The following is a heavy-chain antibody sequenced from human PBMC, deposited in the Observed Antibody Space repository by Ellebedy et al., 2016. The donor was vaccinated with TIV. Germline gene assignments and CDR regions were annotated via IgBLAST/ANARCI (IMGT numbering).Heavy chain of an antibody. J-gene: IGHJ5*02. CDR3: ARDARFIDHQHNWFDP. V-gene: IGHV3-11*01. CDR1: GFTFSDYY. CDR2: ISNSDSSI. Sequence: GESLKISCAASGFTFSDYYMSWIRQAPGKGLEWVSYISNSDSSIFYADSVKGRFTISMDNAKNLLYLQMNSLRAEDTAVYYCARDARFIDHQHNWFDPWGQGTLVTVSS. D-gene: IGHD2-2*01.